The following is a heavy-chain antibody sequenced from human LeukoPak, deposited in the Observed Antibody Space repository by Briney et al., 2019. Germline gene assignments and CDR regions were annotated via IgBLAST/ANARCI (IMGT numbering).Heavy chain of an antibody. CDR1: GFTFSSYG. J-gene: IGHJ4*02. V-gene: IGHV3-23*01. Sequence: GGSLRLSCAASGFTFSSYGMSWARQAPGKGLEWVPVISGSGGTTYYADSVRGRFTISRDNSENTLYLQMNSLRAEDTAVYHCAKGGGSYYYYFDYWGQGTLVTVSA. CDR2: ISGSGGTT. CDR3: AKGGGSYYYYFDY. D-gene: IGHD1-26*01.